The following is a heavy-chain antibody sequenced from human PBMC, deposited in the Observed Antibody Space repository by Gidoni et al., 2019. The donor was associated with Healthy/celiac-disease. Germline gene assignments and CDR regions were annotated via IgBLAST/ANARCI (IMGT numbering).Heavy chain of an antibody. V-gene: IGHV3-23*01. CDR3: AKDRRFSAGCYGPGDY. Sequence: EVQLLESGGGLVQPGGSLRRSCAASGLTFRRYAMSWVRQGPGNGWEWVAVISGSGGSTYYADSVKGRFTISRDNSKNTLYLQMNSLRAEDTAVYYCAKDRRFSAGCYGPGDYWGQGTLGTVSS. D-gene: IGHD3-10*01. J-gene: IGHJ4*02. CDR1: GLTFRRYA. CDR2: ISGSGGST.